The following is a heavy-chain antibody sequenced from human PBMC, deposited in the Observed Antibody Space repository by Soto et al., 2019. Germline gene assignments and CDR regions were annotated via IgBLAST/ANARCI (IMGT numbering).Heavy chain of an antibody. D-gene: IGHD2-15*01. CDR1: GGSFSGYY. CDR2: INHSGST. V-gene: IGHV4-34*01. Sequence: SETLSLTCAVYGGSFSGYYWSWIRQPPGKGLEWIGEINHSGSTNYNPSLKSRVTISVDTSKNQFSLKLSSVTAADTAVYYCARVVVAATGAYYCYYMDVWGKGTTVTVSS. CDR3: ARVVVAATGAYYCYYMDV. J-gene: IGHJ6*03.